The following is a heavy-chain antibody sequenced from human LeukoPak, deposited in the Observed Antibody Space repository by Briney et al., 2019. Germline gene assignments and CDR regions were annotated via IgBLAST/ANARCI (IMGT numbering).Heavy chain of an antibody. J-gene: IGHJ5*02. CDR1: GFTFSSYA. V-gene: IGHV3-23*01. Sequence: GGSLRLSCAASGFTFSSYAMSWVRQAPGKGLGWVSAISGSGGSTYYADSVKGRFTISRDNSKNTLYLQMNSLRAEDTAVYYCAKAFMTTVVTPHWFDPWGQGTLVTVSS. CDR3: AKAFMTTVVTPHWFDP. D-gene: IGHD4-23*01. CDR2: ISGSGGST.